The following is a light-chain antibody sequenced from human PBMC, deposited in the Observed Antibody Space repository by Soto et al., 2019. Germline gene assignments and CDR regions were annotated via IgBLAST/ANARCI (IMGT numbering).Light chain of an antibody. CDR3: QQFSSYPLN. CDR2: DAS. CDR1: QTVRNNY. Sequence: EFVLTQSPGTLSLSRGERATLSCRASQTVRNNYLAWYQQKPGQAPRLLIYDASSRATGIPDRFSGGGSAPDFTLTISTLKAEDFAVYYCQQFSSYPLNFGGGTQVDIX. J-gene: IGKJ4*01. V-gene: IGKV3-20*01.